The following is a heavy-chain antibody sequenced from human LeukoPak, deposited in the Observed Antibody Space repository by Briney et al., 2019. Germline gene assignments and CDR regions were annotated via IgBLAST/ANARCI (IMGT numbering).Heavy chain of an antibody. CDR1: GGSISSYY. J-gene: IGHJ5*02. CDR3: ARELKQTSIGWFDP. D-gene: IGHD1-26*01. CDR2: IYTSGST. V-gene: IGHV4-4*07. Sequence: PSQTLSLTCTVSGGSISSYYSSCIRQPAGNWMEWIGRIYTSGSTNYHPSLKSRVTMSVDTSKNQFSLKLSSVTAAATAVYYCARELKQTSIGWFDPWGQGTLVAVSS.